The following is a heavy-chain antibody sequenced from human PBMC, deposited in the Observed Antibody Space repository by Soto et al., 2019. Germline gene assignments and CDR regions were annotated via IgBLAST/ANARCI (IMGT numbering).Heavy chain of an antibody. V-gene: IGHV4-59*01. Sequence: QVQLQESGPGLVKPSETLSLTCTVSGGSISSYYWSWIRQPPGKGLEWIGYIYYSGSTNYNPSLMSRVTISVDTSKNQFSLKLSSVTAADTAVYYCASLHSSSWLFDYWGQGTLVTVSS. CDR1: GGSISSYY. CDR3: ASLHSSSWLFDY. D-gene: IGHD6-13*01. J-gene: IGHJ4*02. CDR2: IYYSGST.